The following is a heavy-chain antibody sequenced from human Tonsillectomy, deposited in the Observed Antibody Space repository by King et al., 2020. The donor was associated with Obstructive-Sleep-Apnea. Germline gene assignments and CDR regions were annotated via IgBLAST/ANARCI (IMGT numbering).Heavy chain of an antibody. D-gene: IGHD3-3*01. J-gene: IGHJ3*02. CDR3: STKGIFYAFDI. CDR2: IYHSGST. V-gene: IGHV4-4*02. Sequence: MQLQESGPGLVKPSGTLSLTCAVSGGSSSSSNWWSWVRQPPGKGLEWIGEIYHSGSTNYNLSLKVRVTISVDQSKNKFSLKLSSVTAADTAVYYCSTKGIFYAFDIWGQGTMVTVSS. CDR1: GGSSSSSNW.